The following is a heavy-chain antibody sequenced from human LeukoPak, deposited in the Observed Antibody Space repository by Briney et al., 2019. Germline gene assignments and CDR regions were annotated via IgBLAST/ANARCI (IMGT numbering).Heavy chain of an antibody. CDR2: LDPEDGET. Sequence: GASVKVSCTVSGYTLTEVAMHWVRQAPGKGLEWMGGLDPEDGETVYARKFQGRVTMTEDTSTDTAYMELSSLSSEDTAVYYCATCLPPDGIVGATVDWFDPWGQGTLVTVSS. CDR3: ATCLPPDGIVGATVDWFDP. D-gene: IGHD1-26*01. CDR1: GYTLTEVA. J-gene: IGHJ5*02. V-gene: IGHV1-24*01.